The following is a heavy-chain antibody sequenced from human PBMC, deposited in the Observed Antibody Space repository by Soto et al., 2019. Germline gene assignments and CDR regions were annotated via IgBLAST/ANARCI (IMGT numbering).Heavy chain of an antibody. CDR3: ARQRYYDFWSGSDYYYYYMDV. CDR1: GGSISSYY. D-gene: IGHD3-3*01. J-gene: IGHJ6*03. V-gene: IGHV4-59*01. Sequence: SDTLSLTCTVSGGSISSYYWSWIRQPPGKGLEWIGYIYYSGSTNYNPSLKSRVTISVDTSKNQFFLKLSSVTAADTAVYYCARQRYYDFWSGSDYYYYYMDVWGKGTTVTVS. CDR2: IYYSGST.